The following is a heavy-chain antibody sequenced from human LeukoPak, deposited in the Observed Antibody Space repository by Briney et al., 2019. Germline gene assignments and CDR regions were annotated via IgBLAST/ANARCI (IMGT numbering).Heavy chain of an antibody. Sequence: GGSLRLSCAASGFTFSSYWMSWVRQAPGKGLEWVANIKQDGSEKYYVDSVKGRFTISRDNAKNSLYLQMNSLRAEDTAVYYCARDLVVYDFWSGYYGDYYYYGMDVWGQGTTVTVSS. CDR2: IKQDGSEK. V-gene: IGHV3-7*01. J-gene: IGHJ6*02. CDR1: GFTFSSYW. D-gene: IGHD3-3*01. CDR3: ARDLVVYDFWSGYYGDYYYYGMDV.